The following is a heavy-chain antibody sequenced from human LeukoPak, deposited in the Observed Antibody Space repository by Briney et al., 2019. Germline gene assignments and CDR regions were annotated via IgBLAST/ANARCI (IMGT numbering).Heavy chain of an antibody. Sequence: GGSLRLSCAASGFTFSSSSMHWVRQAPGKGLEWVSSISTSSSYIYYADSVKGRFTISRDNSKNTLFLQMNSLRAEDTAVYYCAKDHSSGWPYCFPYWGQGTLVTVSS. CDR2: ISTSSSYI. V-gene: IGHV3-21*04. J-gene: IGHJ4*02. CDR1: GFTFSSSS. CDR3: AKDHSSGWPYCFPY. D-gene: IGHD6-19*01.